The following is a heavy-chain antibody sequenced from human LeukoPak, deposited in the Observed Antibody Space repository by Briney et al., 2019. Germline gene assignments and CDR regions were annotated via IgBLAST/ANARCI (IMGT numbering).Heavy chain of an antibody. CDR1: GGSISSGGYY. V-gene: IGHV4-31*03. Sequence: RAWETLSLTCTVSGGSISSGGYYWSWIRQHPGKGREWIGYIYYSGSTYYNPSLKSRVTVSVDTSKNQFSLKLSSVTAADTAVYYCAGHEGWFDPWGQGTLVTVSS. J-gene: IGHJ5*02. CDR3: AGHEGWFDP. CDR2: IYYSGST.